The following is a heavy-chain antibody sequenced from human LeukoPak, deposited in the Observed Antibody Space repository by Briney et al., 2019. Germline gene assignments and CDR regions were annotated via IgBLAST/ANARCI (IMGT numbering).Heavy chain of an antibody. D-gene: IGHD7-27*01. CDR2: IYYSGGT. V-gene: IGHV4-59*01. CDR3: ARETPGAGHFDY. Sequence: KTSETLSLTCTVSGGSINYYYWMWIRQPPGKGLEWIGYIYYSGGTHYNPSLKSRVTMLVDTSKNQFSLKLTAVTAADTAVYYFARETPGAGHFDYWGQGSLVTVSS. CDR1: GGSINYYY. J-gene: IGHJ4*02.